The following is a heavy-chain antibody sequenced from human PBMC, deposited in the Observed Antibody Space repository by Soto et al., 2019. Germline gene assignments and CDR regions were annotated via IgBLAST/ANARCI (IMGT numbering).Heavy chain of an antibody. CDR2: ISSSGSTI. D-gene: IGHD5-12*01. J-gene: IGHJ4*02. V-gene: IGHV3-48*03. CDR1: GFTFSGYE. Sequence: PGGSLRLSCAASGFTFSGYEMNWVRQAPGKGLEWVSYISSSGSTIYYADSVKGRFTISRDNAKNSLYLQMNSLRAEDTAVYYCAREQYSGYSGYDGFNYWGQGTLVTVSS. CDR3: AREQYSGYSGYDGFNY.